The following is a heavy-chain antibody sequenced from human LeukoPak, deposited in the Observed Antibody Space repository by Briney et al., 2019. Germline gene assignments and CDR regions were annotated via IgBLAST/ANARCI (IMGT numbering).Heavy chain of an antibody. D-gene: IGHD3-10*01. CDR3: AKDYGSGTLLY. CDR2: ISYDGSNK. CDR1: GFTFSSYS. V-gene: IGHV3-30*18. Sequence: PGGSLRLSCAASGFTFSSYSMNWVRQAPGKGLEWVAVISYDGSNKYYADPVKGRFTISRDNSKNTLYLQMNSLRAEDTAVYYCAKDYGSGTLLYWGQGTLVTVSS. J-gene: IGHJ4*02.